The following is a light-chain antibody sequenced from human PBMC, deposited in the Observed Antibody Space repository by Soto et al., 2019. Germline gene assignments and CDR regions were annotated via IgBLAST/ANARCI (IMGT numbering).Light chain of an antibody. V-gene: IGKV3-11*01. J-gene: IGKJ1*01. CDR3: QQRSSWPRT. Sequence: EIVLTQSPATLFLSPGERATLSCRASQSVSSYVAWYQQKPGQAPRLLIYDASNTATGLPARFSGSGSGTDFTLAISSREPEDFAVYHCQQRSSWPRTFGQGTK. CDR1: QSVSSY. CDR2: DAS.